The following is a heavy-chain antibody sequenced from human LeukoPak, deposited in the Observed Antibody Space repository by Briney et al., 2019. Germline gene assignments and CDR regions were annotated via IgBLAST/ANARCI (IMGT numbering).Heavy chain of an antibody. CDR2: INTHNGNT. V-gene: IGHV1-18*01. CDR3: ARDTPQHLKRYDY. CDR1: GYNFDKFG. Sequence: GASAKVSCKASGYNFDKFGIAWVRQAPGQGLEWMGWINTHNGNTKYAQQYQGRVTMTTDTSTSTVYTELRSLRSDDTAVYFCARDTPQHLKRYDYWGQGTQVTVSS. J-gene: IGHJ4*02. D-gene: IGHD6-13*01.